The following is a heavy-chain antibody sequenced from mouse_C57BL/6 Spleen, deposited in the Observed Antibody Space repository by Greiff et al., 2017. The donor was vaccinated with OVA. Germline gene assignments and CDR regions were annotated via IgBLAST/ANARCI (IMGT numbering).Heavy chain of an antibody. CDR2: ISSGGSTI. V-gene: IGHV5-17*01. CDR3: AIYYYGSSQFLYYAMDY. J-gene: IGHJ4*01. Sequence: EVKLVESGGGLVKPGGSLKLSCAASGFTFSDYGMHWVRQAPEKGLEWVAYISSGGSTIYYADTVKGRFTISRDNAKNTLFLQMTSLRSEDTAMYYCAIYYYGSSQFLYYAMDYWGQGTSVTVSS. D-gene: IGHD1-1*01. CDR1: GFTFSDYG.